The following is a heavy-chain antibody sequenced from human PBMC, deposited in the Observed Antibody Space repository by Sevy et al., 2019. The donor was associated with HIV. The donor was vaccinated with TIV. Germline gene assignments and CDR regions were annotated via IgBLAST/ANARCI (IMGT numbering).Heavy chain of an antibody. Sequence: GGSLRLSCAASGFTFSSYSMNWVRQAPGKGLEWVSYISSSSSTIYYSDSVKGRFTISRDNAKNSLYLQMNSLRAEDTAVYYCARAQYSSGWYGDYWGHGTLVTVSS. CDR1: GFTFSSYS. V-gene: IGHV3-48*01. CDR3: ARAQYSSGWYGDY. CDR2: ISSSSSTI. D-gene: IGHD6-19*01. J-gene: IGHJ4*01.